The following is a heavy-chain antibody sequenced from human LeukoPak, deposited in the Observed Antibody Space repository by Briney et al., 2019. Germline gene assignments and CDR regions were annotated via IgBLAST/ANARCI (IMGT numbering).Heavy chain of an antibody. V-gene: IGHV3-23*01. J-gene: IGHJ4*02. Sequence: GGSLRLSCVASGFTLTTSAMTWVRQAPGKGLEWVSSLGASGTNTFYADSVKGRFPISKDTSKNTLYLQMSSQRAEDTAVYYCAKTLGGRWFFDCWGQGTLVTVSS. CDR2: LGASGTNT. D-gene: IGHD4-23*01. CDR3: AKTLGGRWFFDC. CDR1: GFTLTTSA.